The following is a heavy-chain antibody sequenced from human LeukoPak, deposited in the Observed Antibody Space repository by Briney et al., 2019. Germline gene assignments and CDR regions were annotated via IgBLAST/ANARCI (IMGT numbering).Heavy chain of an antibody. V-gene: IGHV4-34*01. CDR3: ARRVGYGDYVSKFDY. D-gene: IGHD4-17*01. Sequence: SETLSLIXAVYGGSFSGYYWSWIRQPPGKGLEWIGEINHSGSTNYNPSLKSRVTISVDTSKNHFSLKLSSVTAADTAVYYCARRVGYGDYVSKFDYWGQGTLVTVSS. CDR2: INHSGST. CDR1: GGSFSGYY. J-gene: IGHJ4*02.